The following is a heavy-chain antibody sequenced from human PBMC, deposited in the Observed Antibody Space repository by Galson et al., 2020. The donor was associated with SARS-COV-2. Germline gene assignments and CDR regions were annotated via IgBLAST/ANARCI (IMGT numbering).Heavy chain of an antibody. CDR1: GYSFTNYW. CDR2: IYPDDSYT. D-gene: IGHD6-19*01. Sequence: GESLKISCKGSGYSFTNYWIGWVRQMPGKGPEWMGIIYPDDSYTKYSPSFRGQVTISGDKSLSIAYLQWSSLKASDTAMYYCARHGASSGWYEGIDFWGRGTLVTVSS. J-gene: IGHJ2*01. V-gene: IGHV5-51*01. CDR3: ARHGASSGWYEGIDF.